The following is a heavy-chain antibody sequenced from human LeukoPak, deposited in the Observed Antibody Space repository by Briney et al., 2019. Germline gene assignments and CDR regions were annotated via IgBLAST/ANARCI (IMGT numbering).Heavy chain of an antibody. D-gene: IGHD6-13*01. CDR1: GFTFSSYA. CDR3: ARVSGSSFDY. CDR2: ISSNGGST. V-gene: IGHV3-64*01. J-gene: IGHJ4*02. Sequence: GGSLRLSCAASGFTFSSYAMHWVRQAPGKGLEYVSAISSNGGSTYYANSVKGRFTISRDNSKNTLYLQMNSLRAEDTAVYYCARVSGSSFDYWGQGTLVTVSS.